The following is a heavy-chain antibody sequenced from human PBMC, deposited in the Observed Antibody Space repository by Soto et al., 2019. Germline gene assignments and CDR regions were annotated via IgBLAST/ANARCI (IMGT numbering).Heavy chain of an antibody. CDR1: GGSFSGYY. Sequence: SETLSLTCAVYGGSFSGYYWSWIRQPPGKGLEWIGEINHSGSTNYNPSLKSRVTISVDTAKNQFSLKLSSVTAADTAVYYCARGMKLGDDIWGQGTMVTVSS. CDR2: INHSGST. D-gene: IGHD3-16*01. CDR3: ARGMKLGDDI. J-gene: IGHJ3*02. V-gene: IGHV4-34*01.